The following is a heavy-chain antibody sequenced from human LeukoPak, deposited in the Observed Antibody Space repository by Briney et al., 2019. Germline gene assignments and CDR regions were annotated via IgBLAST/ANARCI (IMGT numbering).Heavy chain of an antibody. CDR1: GFAFSNYW. D-gene: IGHD4-11*01. Sequence: GGSLRLSCAASGFAFSNYWMSWVRQAPGKGLEWVANMDQDGSEKNYVDSVKGRFTISRDNAQDSLYLQMNSLRAEDTAVYYSARDRGYSNFDYWGQGTLLTVSS. CDR2: MDQDGSEK. J-gene: IGHJ4*02. CDR3: ARDRGYSNFDY. V-gene: IGHV3-7*01.